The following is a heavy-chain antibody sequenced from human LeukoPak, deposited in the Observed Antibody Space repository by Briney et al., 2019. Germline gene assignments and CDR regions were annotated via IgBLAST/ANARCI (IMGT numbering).Heavy chain of an antibody. Sequence: GGSLRLSCEASGFTFSSNWMHWVRQAPGKGLVWVSRINPDGSRTRQADSVKGRFTISRDNAKNMLYLQMNSLTADDTAVYYRARDVNSIEYWGQGTLVTVSS. V-gene: IGHV3-74*01. CDR3: ARDVNSIEY. CDR1: GFTFSSNW. CDR2: INPDGSRT. J-gene: IGHJ4*02.